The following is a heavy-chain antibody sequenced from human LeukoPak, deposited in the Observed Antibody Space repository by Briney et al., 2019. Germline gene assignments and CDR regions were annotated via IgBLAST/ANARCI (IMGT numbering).Heavy chain of an antibody. CDR3: ARAPARIWFGELNNWFDP. CDR2: ISAYNGNT. Sequence: GASVKVSCKASGYTFTGHYMHWVRQAPGQGLEWMGWISAYNGNTNYAQKLQGRVTMTTDTSTSAAYMELRSLRSDDTAVYYCARAPARIWFGELNNWFDPWGQGTLVTVSS. D-gene: IGHD3-10*01. V-gene: IGHV1-18*04. CDR1: GYTFTGHY. J-gene: IGHJ5*02.